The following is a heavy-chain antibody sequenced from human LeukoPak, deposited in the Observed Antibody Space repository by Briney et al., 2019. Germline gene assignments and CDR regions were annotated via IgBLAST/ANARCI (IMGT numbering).Heavy chain of an antibody. CDR2: IIPIFGTA. D-gene: IGHD6-6*01. J-gene: IGHJ2*01. CDR1: GGTFNSYA. Sequence: GASVKVSCKASGGTFNSYAISGVRQAPGQGVEWMGRIIPIFGTANYAQKFQGRVKITTDESTSTAYMELSSLRSEDTALYYCARDSPPLLSRRSSGLGYFDLWGRGTLVTVSS. V-gene: IGHV1-69*05. CDR3: ARDSPPLLSRRSSGLGYFDL.